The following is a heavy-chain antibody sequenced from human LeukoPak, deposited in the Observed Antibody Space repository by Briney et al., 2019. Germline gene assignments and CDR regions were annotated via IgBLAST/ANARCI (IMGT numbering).Heavy chain of an antibody. V-gene: IGHV3-23*01. CDR2: ISGSGGST. CDR3: AKDGTKGDILTGYRPHHDLDY. J-gene: IGHJ4*02. Sequence: GGSLRLSCAASGFTFSNAWMSWVRQAPGKGLEWVSAISGSGGSTYYADSVKGRFTISRDNSKNTLYLQMNSLRAEDTAVYYCAKDGTKGDILTGYRPHHDLDYWGQGTLVTVSS. CDR1: GFTFSNAW. D-gene: IGHD3-9*01.